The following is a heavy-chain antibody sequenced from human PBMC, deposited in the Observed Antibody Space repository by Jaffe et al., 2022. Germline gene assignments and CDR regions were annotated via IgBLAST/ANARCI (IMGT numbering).Heavy chain of an antibody. Sequence: QVQLQESGPGLVKPSETLSLTCAVSGYSISSDYYWGWIRQPPGKGLEWIGSIYHSGSTYYNPSLKSRVTISVDTSKNQFSLKLSSVTAADTAVYFCAGTIFLGILESYTSSRAVAGTYFDYWGQGTLVTVSS. CDR1: GYSISSDYY. J-gene: IGHJ4*02. D-gene: IGHD6-19*01. CDR2: IYHSGST. CDR3: AGTIFLGILESYTSSRAVAGTYFDY. V-gene: IGHV4-38-2*01.